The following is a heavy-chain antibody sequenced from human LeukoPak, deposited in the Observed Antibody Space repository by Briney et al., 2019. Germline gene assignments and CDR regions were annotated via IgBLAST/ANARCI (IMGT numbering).Heavy chain of an antibody. V-gene: IGHV1-69*13. CDR1: GGTFGSYA. Sequence: GASVKVSCKASGGTFGSYAISWVRQAPGQGLEWMGGIIPIFGTANYAQKFQGRATITADESTSTAYMELSSLRSEDTAVYYCARSAYSSGWYAFDYWGQGTLVTVSS. CDR3: ARSAYSSGWYAFDY. D-gene: IGHD6-19*01. CDR2: IIPIFGTA. J-gene: IGHJ4*02.